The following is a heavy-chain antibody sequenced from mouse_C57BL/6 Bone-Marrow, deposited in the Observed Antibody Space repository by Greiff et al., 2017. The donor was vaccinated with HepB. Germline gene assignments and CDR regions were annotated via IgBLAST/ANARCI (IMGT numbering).Heavy chain of an antibody. D-gene: IGHD2-10*01. V-gene: IGHV5-4*01. J-gene: IGHJ2*01. Sequence: DVHLVESGGGLVKPGGSLKLSCAASGFTFSSYAMSWVRQTPEKRLEWVATISDGGSYTYYPDNVKGRFTISRDNAKNNLYLQMSHLKSEDTAMYYCASLQYYFDYWGQGTTLTVSS. CDR3: ASLQYYFDY. CDR1: GFTFSSYA. CDR2: ISDGGSYT.